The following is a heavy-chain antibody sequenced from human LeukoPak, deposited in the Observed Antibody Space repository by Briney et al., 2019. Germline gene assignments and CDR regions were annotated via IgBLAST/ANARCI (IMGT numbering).Heavy chain of an antibody. V-gene: IGHV1-2*06. CDR3: ARDRQRAAARNWFDP. J-gene: IGHJ5*02. CDR1: GYTFTCYY. Sequence: ASVKVSCKASGYTFTCYYMHRVRQAPGQGLEWTGQINPNSGGTNYAQKFQGRVTMTRDTSISTAYMELSRLRSDDTAVYYCARDRQRAAARNWFDPWGQGTLVTVSS. D-gene: IGHD6-13*01. CDR2: INPNSGGT.